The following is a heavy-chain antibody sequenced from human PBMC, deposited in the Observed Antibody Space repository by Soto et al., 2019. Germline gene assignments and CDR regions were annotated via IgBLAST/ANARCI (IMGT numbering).Heavy chain of an antibody. V-gene: IGHV4-34*01. Sequence: SETLSLTCAVYGGSFSGYYWSWIRQPPGKGLEWIGEINHSGSTNYNPSLKSRVTISVDTSKNQFSLKLSSVTAADTAVYYCARLGRQLSYYYYYYGMDVWGQGTTVTVSS. CDR2: INHSGST. CDR1: GGSFSGYY. J-gene: IGHJ6*02. CDR3: ARLGRQLSYYYYYYGMDV. D-gene: IGHD6-13*01.